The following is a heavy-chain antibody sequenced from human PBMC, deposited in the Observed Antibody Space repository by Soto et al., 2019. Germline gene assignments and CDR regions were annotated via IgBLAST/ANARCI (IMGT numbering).Heavy chain of an antibody. CDR3: ARHGPARWLLVNDAFDI. D-gene: IGHD3-9*01. Sequence: PSETLSLTCTVSGGSISSSSYYWGWIRQPPGKGLEWIGSIYYSGSTYYNPSLKSRVTISVDTSKNQFSLKLSSVTAADTAVYYCARHGPARWLLVNDAFDIWGQGTMVTVS. CDR2: IYYSGST. CDR1: GGSISSSSYY. J-gene: IGHJ3*02. V-gene: IGHV4-39*01.